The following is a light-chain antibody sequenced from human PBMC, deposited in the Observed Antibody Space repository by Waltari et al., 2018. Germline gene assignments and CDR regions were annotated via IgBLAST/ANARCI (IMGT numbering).Light chain of an antibody. V-gene: IGLV1-40*01. J-gene: IGLJ2*01. Sequence: QSILTQPPSVSGAPGQTVTIFCTGSSSNIGSGYVVHWYQQLPGKVPKVLIYGDNNRPSGVPNRFAGSKSATAASLAIAGLHADDEADYYCQSYDSSLGGAIFGGGTKLTVL. CDR1: SSNIGSGYV. CDR3: QSYDSSLGGAI. CDR2: GDN.